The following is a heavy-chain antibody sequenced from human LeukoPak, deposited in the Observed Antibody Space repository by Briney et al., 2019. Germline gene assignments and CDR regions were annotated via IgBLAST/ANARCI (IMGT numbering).Heavy chain of an antibody. D-gene: IGHD2-2*01. Sequence: SETLSLTCTVSGGSISSYYWGWIRQPPGKGLEWIGSIYYSGSTYYNPSLKSRVTISVDTSKNQFSLKLSSVTAADTAVYYCAVYCSSTSCYRTGFDYWGQGTLVTVSS. CDR3: AVYCSSTSCYRTGFDY. V-gene: IGHV4-39*01. J-gene: IGHJ4*02. CDR1: GGSISSYY. CDR2: IYYSGST.